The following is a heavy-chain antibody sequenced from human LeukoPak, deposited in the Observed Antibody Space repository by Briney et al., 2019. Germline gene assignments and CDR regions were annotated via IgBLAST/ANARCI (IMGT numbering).Heavy chain of an antibody. CDR1: GFTFSSYW. CDR3: ARDNIVAVPAALGY. Sequence: GGSLRLSCAVSGFTFSSYWMSWVRQAPGKGLEWVANIKQDGSEKYYVDSVKGRFTISRDNAKNSLYLQMNSLRAEDTAVYYCARDNIVAVPAALGYWGQGTLVTVSS. V-gene: IGHV3-7*01. D-gene: IGHD2-2*01. J-gene: IGHJ4*02. CDR2: IKQDGSEK.